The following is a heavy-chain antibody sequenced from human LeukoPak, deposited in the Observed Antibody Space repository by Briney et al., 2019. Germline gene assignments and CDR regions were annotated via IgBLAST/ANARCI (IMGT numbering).Heavy chain of an antibody. CDR1: GGSIGSYY. Sequence: PSETLSLTCTVSGGSIGSYYWSWIRQPAGKGLEWIGRIYTSGSTNYNPSLKSRVTMSVDTSKNQFSLKLSSVTAADTAVYYCASSCPVPRRGYYYYMDVWGKGTTVTVSS. CDR2: IYTSGST. CDR3: ASSCPVPRRGYYYYMDV. J-gene: IGHJ6*03. D-gene: IGHD1-26*01. V-gene: IGHV4-4*07.